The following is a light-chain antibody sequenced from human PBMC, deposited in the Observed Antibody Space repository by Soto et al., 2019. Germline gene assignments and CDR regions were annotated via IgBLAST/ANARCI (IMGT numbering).Light chain of an antibody. CDR2: DVS. J-gene: IGLJ2*01. Sequence: QSALTQPASVSGSPGQKITISCTGTSSDVGGYNYVSWYQQHPGKAPKLMIYDVSNRPSGVSNRFSGSKSGNTASLTISGLQAEDEADYYCSSYTSSIVVFGGGTKLTVL. CDR3: SSYTSSIVV. CDR1: SSDVGGYNY. V-gene: IGLV2-14*01.